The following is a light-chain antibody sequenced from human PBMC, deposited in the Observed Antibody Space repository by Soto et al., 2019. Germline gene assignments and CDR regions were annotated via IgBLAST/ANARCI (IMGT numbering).Light chain of an antibody. J-gene: IGLJ1*01. Sequence: ALTQPPSASGSPGQSVTISCTGTSSDVGGYNYVSWYQQHPGKAPKLMIYEVNKRPSGVPDRFSGSKSGNTASLTVSGLQAEDEADYYRNSYAGSPYVFGTGTRSPS. CDR1: SSDVGGYNY. V-gene: IGLV2-8*01. CDR3: NSYAGSPYV. CDR2: EVN.